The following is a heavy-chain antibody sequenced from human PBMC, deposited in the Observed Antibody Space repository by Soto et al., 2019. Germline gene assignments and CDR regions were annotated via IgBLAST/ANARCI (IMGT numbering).Heavy chain of an antibody. V-gene: IGHV1-69*13. D-gene: IGHD6-13*01. J-gene: IGHJ4*02. CDR1: GGTFSRYA. CDR2: IIPIFGTA. CDR3: GRGGSWAKVDS. Sequence: GASVKVSCKASGGTFSRYAISWARQAPGQGLEWMGGIIPIFGTANYAQKFQGRVTITADESTSIAYMEPSSLRSEDTAVYYCGRGGSWAKVDSWGPGTLVNV.